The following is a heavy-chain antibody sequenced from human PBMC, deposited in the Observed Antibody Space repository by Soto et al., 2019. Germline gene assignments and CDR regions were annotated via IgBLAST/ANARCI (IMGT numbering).Heavy chain of an antibody. Sequence: QVQLQESGPGLVKPSQTLSLTCTVSGGSISSGGYYWSWIRQHPWKGLEWIGYIYYSGSTYYNPSLKSRVTISVDTSKNQFSLKLSSVTAADTAVYYCARGSVVAATLFDYWGQGTLVTVSS. CDR3: ARGSVVAATLFDY. V-gene: IGHV4-31*03. CDR1: GGSISSGGYY. D-gene: IGHD2-15*01. J-gene: IGHJ4*02. CDR2: IYYSGST.